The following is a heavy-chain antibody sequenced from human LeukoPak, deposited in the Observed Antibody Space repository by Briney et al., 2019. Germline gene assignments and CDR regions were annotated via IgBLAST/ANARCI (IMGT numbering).Heavy chain of an antibody. Sequence: GGSLRLSCAASGFTFSSYAMNWVRQAPGKGLEWISYIGSDTGSRYFADSVKGRFTISRDTAKSSLYLQMNSLRAEDTAVYYCARGVVYPTWSGPHWSDYWGQGTLVTVSS. CDR3: ARGVVYPTWSGPHWSDY. CDR1: GFTFSSYA. V-gene: IGHV3-48*01. CDR2: IGSDTGSR. J-gene: IGHJ4*02. D-gene: IGHD3-3*01.